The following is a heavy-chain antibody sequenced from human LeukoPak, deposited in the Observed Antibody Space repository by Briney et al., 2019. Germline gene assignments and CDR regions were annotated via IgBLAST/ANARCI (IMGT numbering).Heavy chain of an antibody. J-gene: IGHJ4*02. V-gene: IGHV4-34*01. Sequence: SETLSLTCAVYGGSFSGYYWSWIRQPPGKGLEWIGEINHSGSTNYNPSLKSRVTISVDTSKNQFSLKLSSVTAADTAVYYCARGPRNTTGTTTSYFDYWGQGTLVTVSS. CDR3: ARGPRNTTGTTTSYFDY. CDR1: GGSFSGYY. D-gene: IGHD1-1*01. CDR2: INHSGST.